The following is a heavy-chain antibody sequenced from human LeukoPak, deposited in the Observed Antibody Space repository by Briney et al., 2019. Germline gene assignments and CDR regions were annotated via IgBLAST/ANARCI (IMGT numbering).Heavy chain of an antibody. J-gene: IGHJ4*02. CDR2: ISGSGGST. V-gene: IGHV3-23*01. Sequence: GGSLRLSCAASGFTFRSYAMSWVRQAPGKGLEWVSAISGSGGSTYYADSVKGRFTISRDNSKNTLYLQMNSLRAEDTAVYYCARDQPIGYNYGYPFDNWGQGTLVTVCS. D-gene: IGHD5-18*01. CDR3: ARDQPIGYNYGYPFDN. CDR1: GFTFRSYA.